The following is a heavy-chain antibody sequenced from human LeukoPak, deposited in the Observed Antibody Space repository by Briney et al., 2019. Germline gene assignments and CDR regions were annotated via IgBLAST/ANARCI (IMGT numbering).Heavy chain of an antibody. CDR1: GYTFNIYY. V-gene: IGHV1-2*02. Sequence: GASVKVSCKASGYTFNIYYMRWVRQVPGQRLEWMGYINPNSGGTNYAQNFQGRVTMTRDTSISTVYMELDSLRSDDTAVYYCARDLGVWETYRFSLLSWGQGTLVTVSS. CDR2: INPNSGGT. D-gene: IGHD3-16*02. J-gene: IGHJ5*02. CDR3: ARDLGVWETYRFSLLS.